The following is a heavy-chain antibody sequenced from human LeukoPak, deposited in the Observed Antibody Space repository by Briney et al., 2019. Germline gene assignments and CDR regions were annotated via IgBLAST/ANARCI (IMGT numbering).Heavy chain of an antibody. CDR3: ARVGGAPSRYYYYYYGMDV. Sequence: SGTLSLTCADSGGSISSSNWWSWVRQPPGKGLECIGEIYHSGSTNYNPSLKSRVTISVDKSKNQFSLKLSSVTAADTAVYYCARVGGAPSRYYYYYYGMDVWGQGTTVTVSS. CDR1: GGSISSSNW. V-gene: IGHV4-4*02. J-gene: IGHJ6*02. CDR2: IYHSGST. D-gene: IGHD1-26*01.